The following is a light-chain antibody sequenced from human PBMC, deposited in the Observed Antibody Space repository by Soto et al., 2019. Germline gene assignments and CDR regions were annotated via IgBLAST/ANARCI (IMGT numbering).Light chain of an antibody. V-gene: IGKV1-39*01. CDR3: QQSSTTPWT. CDR1: QSINKY. J-gene: IGKJ1*01. CDR2: AAS. Sequence: DIQMTQSPSSLSASVGDRVTITCRASQSINKYLNWYLQRPGKAPKLLIYAASSLRSGVPSRFSGRGSGTDFTLTINSLQPEDFATYYCQQSSTTPWTFGRGTKV.